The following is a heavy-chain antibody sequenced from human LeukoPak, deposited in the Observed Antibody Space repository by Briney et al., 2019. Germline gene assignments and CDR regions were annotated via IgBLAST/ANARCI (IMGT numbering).Heavy chain of an antibody. CDR3: ARGGGGCSGYDETGSFGY. V-gene: IGHV3-48*03. D-gene: IGHD5-12*01. CDR1: GFTFSSYE. CDR2: ISSSGSTI. Sequence: PGGSLRLSCAASGFTFSSYEMNWVRQAPGKGLEWVSYISSSGSTIYYADSVRGRFTISRDNAKNSLYLQMNSLRAEDTAVYYCARGGGGCSGYDETGSFGYWGQGTLVTVSS. J-gene: IGHJ4*02.